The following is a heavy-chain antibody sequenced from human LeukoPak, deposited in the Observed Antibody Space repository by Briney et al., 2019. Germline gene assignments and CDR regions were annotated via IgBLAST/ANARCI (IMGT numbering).Heavy chain of an antibody. Sequence: PSETLSLTCSVSGGSVSSYYWSWIRQSPGKGLEWIGYIHNSGRTNYNPSLKSRVTGFVDTSKNQVSLRLSSVTAADTAVYYCALDSGWSAFDIWGQGTMVTVSS. V-gene: IGHV4-4*08. J-gene: IGHJ3*02. D-gene: IGHD6-19*01. CDR1: GGSVSSYY. CDR2: IHNSGRT. CDR3: ALDSGWSAFDI.